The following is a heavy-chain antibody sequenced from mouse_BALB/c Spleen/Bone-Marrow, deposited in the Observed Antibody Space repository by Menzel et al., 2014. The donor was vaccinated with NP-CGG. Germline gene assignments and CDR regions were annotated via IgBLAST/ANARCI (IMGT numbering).Heavy chain of an antibody. CDR1: GYSFTSYW. CDR2: IYPGDSDT. J-gene: IGHJ1*01. Sequence: VQLQQSGTVLTRPGASAKMSCKASGYSFTSYWMHWVKQRPGQGLEWIGAIYPGDSDTTYNQKFKGKAKLTAVTSASTAYMELSSLTNEDSAVYYCTRNWDWYFDVWGAGTTVTVSS. CDR3: TRNWDWYFDV. V-gene: IGHV1-5*01. D-gene: IGHD4-1*01.